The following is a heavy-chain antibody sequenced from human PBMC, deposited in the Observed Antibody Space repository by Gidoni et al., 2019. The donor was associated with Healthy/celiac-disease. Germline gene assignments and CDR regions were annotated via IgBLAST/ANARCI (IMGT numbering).Heavy chain of an antibody. CDR1: GFTFSSYA. CDR3: AKEGQWLFEDYFDY. CDR2: SSGRGSST. D-gene: IGHD6-19*01. V-gene: IGHV3-23*01. Sequence: EVQLLESGGDLVQPGGSLRLSCAASGFTFSSYAMSWVRQAPGKGLEWVSASSGRGSSTYYADSVKGRFTISRDNSKNTLYLQMNSLRAEDTAVYYCAKEGQWLFEDYFDYWGQGTLVTVSS. J-gene: IGHJ4*02.